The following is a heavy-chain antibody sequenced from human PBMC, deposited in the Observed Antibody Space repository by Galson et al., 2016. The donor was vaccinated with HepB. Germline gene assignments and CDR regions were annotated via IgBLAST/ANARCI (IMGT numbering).Heavy chain of an antibody. CDR1: GFTLSSYA. CDR2: IYRGGET. V-gene: IGHV3-66*02. D-gene: IGHD4-11*01. J-gene: IGHJ4*02. CDR3: ARTDDYSTTRGFFDY. Sequence: SLRLSCAASGFTLSSYAISWVRQTPGKGLEWVSDIYRGGETYHADSVKGRFAISRDNSKNTLYLQMNSLRVEDTGVYYCARTDDYSTTRGFFDYWGQGTLVTVSS.